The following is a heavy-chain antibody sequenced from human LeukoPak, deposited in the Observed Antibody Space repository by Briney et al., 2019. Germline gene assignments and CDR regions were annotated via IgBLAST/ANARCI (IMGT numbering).Heavy chain of an antibody. CDR2: ISGYSGST. D-gene: IGHD6-19*01. Sequence: ASVKVSCKTSGYTFATYSINWVRQAPGQGLEWMGWISGYSGSTNYAQKLQGRVTMTTDTSTTTAYMELRSLKSDDTAVYYCARGHSSGRDYYFDTWGLGTLVTVSS. CDR1: GYTFATYS. CDR3: ARGHSSGRDYYFDT. J-gene: IGHJ4*02. V-gene: IGHV1-18*01.